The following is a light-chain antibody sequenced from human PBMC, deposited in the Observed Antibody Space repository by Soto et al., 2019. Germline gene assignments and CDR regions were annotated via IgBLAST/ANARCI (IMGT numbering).Light chain of an antibody. CDR3: DTGYSSLSAGV. J-gene: IGLJ3*02. Sequence: QSVLTQPPSVYEAPGQKVTVSCSGSRSNIGNNAVAWYQHLPGTAPKLLIYDNDKRPSGISDRFSASKSGTSATLAITGLQTGYEADYYCDTGYSSLSAGVLGGGTKVTVL. V-gene: IGLV1-51*01. CDR1: RSNIGNNA. CDR2: DND.